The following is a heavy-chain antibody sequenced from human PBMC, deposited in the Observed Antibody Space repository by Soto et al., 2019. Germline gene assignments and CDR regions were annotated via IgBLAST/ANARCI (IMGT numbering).Heavy chain of an antibody. J-gene: IGHJ1*01. CDR2: ISAYNGNT. D-gene: IGHD6-19*01. Sequence: ASVKVSCKASGYTFTSYGISWVRQAPGQGLEWMGWISAYNGNTNYAQKLQGRVTMTTDTSTSTAYMELRSLRSDDTAVYYCARSIAVAGTWKYFQHWGRGTLVTVSS. CDR3: ARSIAVAGTWKYFQH. CDR1: GYTFTSYG. V-gene: IGHV1-18*01.